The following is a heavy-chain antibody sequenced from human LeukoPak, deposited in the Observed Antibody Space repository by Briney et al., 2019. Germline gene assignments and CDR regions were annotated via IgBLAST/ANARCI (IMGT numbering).Heavy chain of an antibody. CDR2: ISGSGGST. J-gene: IGHJ4*02. CDR3: ARRNIAAAALDY. CDR1: GFTFSSYA. V-gene: IGHV3-23*01. D-gene: IGHD6-13*01. Sequence: GGSLRLSCAASGFTFSSYAMRWVRQAPGKGLEWVSVISGSGGSTYYADSVKGRFTIARDNSKNTLYLQMNILRAEDTAVYYCARRNIAAAALDYWGQGTLVTVSS.